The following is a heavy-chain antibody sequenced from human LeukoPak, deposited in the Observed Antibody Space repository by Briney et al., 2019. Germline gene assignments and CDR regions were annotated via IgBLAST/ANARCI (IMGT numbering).Heavy chain of an antibody. D-gene: IGHD7-27*01. Sequence: SETLSLTCTVSGASVTDYYWSWIRQSPGKGLEWISYIHHSGNSDYNPSLRSRVTTSLNTSKNQFSLNLISVTAADSAVYYCSRGHWGLQSWSQGTLVTVSS. CDR3: SRGHWGLQS. J-gene: IGHJ5*02. V-gene: IGHV4-59*02. CDR2: IHHSGNS. CDR1: GASVTDYY.